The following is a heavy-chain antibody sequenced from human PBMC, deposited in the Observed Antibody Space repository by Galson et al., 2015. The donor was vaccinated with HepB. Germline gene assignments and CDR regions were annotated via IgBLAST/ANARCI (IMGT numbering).Heavy chain of an antibody. J-gene: IGHJ4*02. D-gene: IGHD3-22*01. CDR1: GGSINSNTYY. CDR2: ISYSGST. CDR3: ARDLYYYDIGGYYSLTGLDS. V-gene: IGHV4-39*07. Sequence: SETLSLTCTVSGGSINSNTYYWGWIRQPPGEGPEWVGSISYSGSTYYNPSLKSRVTISIDTSKNQFSLKLTSITAADTAVYYCARDLYYYDIGGYYSLTGLDSWGQGTLVTVSS.